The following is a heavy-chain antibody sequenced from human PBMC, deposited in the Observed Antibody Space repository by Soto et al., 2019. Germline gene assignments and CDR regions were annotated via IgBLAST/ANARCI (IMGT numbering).Heavy chain of an antibody. CDR2: IIPIFGTA. D-gene: IGHD3-3*01. V-gene: IGHV1-69*05. CDR1: GGTFSSYA. Sequence: QVQLVQSGAEVKKPGSSVKVSCKASGGTFSSYAISWVRQAPGQGLEWMGGIIPIFGTANYAQKFQGRVTLTXXEXTXXAYMELSSLRSEDTAVYYCARGNDLEWLSNNWFDPWGQGTLVTVSS. J-gene: IGHJ5*02. CDR3: ARGNDLEWLSNNWFDP.